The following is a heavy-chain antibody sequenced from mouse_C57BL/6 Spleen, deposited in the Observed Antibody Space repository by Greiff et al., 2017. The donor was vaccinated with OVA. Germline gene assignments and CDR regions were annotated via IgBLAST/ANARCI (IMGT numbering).Heavy chain of an antibody. Sequence: QVQLQQSGPGLVQPSQSLSITCTVSGFSLTSYGVHWVRQSPGKGLEWLGVIWSGGSTDYNAAFISRLSISKDNSKSQVFFKMNSLQADDTDIYYCARSLGRENYAMDYWGQGTSVTVSS. J-gene: IGHJ4*01. D-gene: IGHD4-1*01. CDR3: ARSLGRENYAMDY. CDR1: GFSLTSYG. V-gene: IGHV2-2*01. CDR2: IWSGGST.